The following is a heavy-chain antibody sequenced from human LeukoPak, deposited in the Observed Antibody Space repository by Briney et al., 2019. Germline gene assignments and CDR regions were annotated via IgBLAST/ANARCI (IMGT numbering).Heavy chain of an antibody. Sequence: GGSLRLSCAASGFTFSTFWMHWVRQAPGKGLVWVSGIKSDGSITTYTDSVKGRFTISRDNAENTLYLQMNSLRAEDTAVYYCARGRYYGMDVWGQGTTVTVSS. CDR3: ARGRYYGMDV. CDR2: IKSDGSIT. CDR1: GFTFSTFW. V-gene: IGHV3-74*03. J-gene: IGHJ6*02.